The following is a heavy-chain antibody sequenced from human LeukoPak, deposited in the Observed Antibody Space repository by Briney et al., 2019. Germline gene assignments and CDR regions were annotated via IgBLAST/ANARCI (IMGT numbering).Heavy chain of an antibody. CDR2: ISSSSSYI. CDR1: GFTFSSYS. J-gene: IGHJ3*02. D-gene: IGHD4-17*01. CDR3: AHSPNDYGDVDDAFDI. Sequence: GGSLRLSCAASGFTFSSYSMNWVRQAPGKGLEWVSSISSSSSYIYYADSVKGRFTISRDNAKNSLYLQMNSLRAEDTAVYYCAHSPNDYGDVDDAFDIWGQGTMVTVSS. V-gene: IGHV3-21*01.